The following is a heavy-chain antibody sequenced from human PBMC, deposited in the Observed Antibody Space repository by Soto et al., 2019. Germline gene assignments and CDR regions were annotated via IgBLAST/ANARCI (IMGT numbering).Heavy chain of an antibody. CDR2: IWYDGSNK. CDR1: GFTFSSYG. J-gene: IGHJ6*03. V-gene: IGHV3-33*01. CDR3: EGGKGDLVVVAARAYYMAV. D-gene: IGHD2-15*01. Sequence: QVQLVESGGGVVQPGRSLRLSCAASGFTFSSYGMHWVRQAPGKGLEWVAVIWYDGSNKYYADSVKGRFTISRDNSKNTLYRKMNSLRAEDAAVYYCEGGKGDLVVVAARAYYMAVWGKGTTVTVSS.